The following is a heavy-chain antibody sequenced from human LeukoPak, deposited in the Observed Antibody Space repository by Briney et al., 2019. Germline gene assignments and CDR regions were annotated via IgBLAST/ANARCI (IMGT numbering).Heavy chain of an antibody. Sequence: GGSLRLSCAASGFTFTIFAVIWVRQAPGKGLEWVSAISGSGGTTYYADSVKGRFTISRDNSKDTLYLQMNSLRAEDTAVYYCAKDRGYWGQGTLVTVSS. CDR1: GFTFTIFA. J-gene: IGHJ4*02. CDR3: AKDRGY. CDR2: ISGSGGTT. V-gene: IGHV3-23*01.